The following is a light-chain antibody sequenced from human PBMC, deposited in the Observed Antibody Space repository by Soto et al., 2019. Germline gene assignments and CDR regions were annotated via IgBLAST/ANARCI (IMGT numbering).Light chain of an antibody. CDR2: KAS. J-gene: IGKJ4*01. CDR3: QQYNSYPLT. V-gene: IGKV1-5*03. CDR1: HSINSW. Sequence: IQMTQSPSALSASVGDRVTITCRASHSINSWLAWYQQKSGKAPKLLIYKASSLESGVPSRFSGSGSGTGFTLIISSLQPDDFATYYCQQYNSYPLTFGGGTKVDIK.